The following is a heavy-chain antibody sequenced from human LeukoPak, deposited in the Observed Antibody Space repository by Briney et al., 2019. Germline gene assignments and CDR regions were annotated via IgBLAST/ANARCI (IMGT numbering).Heavy chain of an antibody. CDR3: VRDRGIQLWVPYYMDV. Sequence: GGSLRLSCAASGFTFSDYYMSWIRQAPGKGLEWVSYISSSGSTIYYADSVKGRFTISRDNAKNSLYLQMNSLRAEDTAVYYCVRDRGIQLWVPYYMDVWGKGTTVAISS. D-gene: IGHD5-18*01. V-gene: IGHV3-11*01. CDR2: ISSSGSTI. CDR1: GFTFSDYY. J-gene: IGHJ6*03.